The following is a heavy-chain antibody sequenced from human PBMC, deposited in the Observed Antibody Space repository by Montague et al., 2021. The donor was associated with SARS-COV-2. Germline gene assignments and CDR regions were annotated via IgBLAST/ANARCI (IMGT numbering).Heavy chain of an antibody. CDR1: GGSFSGYY. Sequence: SETLSLTCAVYGGSFSGYYWSWIRQPPGKGLELIGEINHRGSTNYNPSLKSRIIISVYTSKNQFSLKLSSVTAADAAVYVCAGGTGPRSITLFGVIISGHVFDPWGQGTMVTVSS. CDR3: AGGTGPRSITLFGVIISGHVFDP. J-gene: IGHJ3*01. V-gene: IGHV4-34*01. D-gene: IGHD3-3*01. CDR2: INHRGST.